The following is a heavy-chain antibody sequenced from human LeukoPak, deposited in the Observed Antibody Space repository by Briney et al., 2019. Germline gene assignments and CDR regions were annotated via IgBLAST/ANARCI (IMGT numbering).Heavy chain of an antibody. Sequence: SETLSLTCAVYGGSFSGYYWSWIRQPPGKGLEWIGEINHSGSTNYNPSLKSRVTISVDTSKNQLSLKLSSVTAADTAVYYCARTVGCSSTSCPRYYYYYGMDVWGQGTTVTVSS. CDR3: ARTVGCSSTSCPRYYYYYGMDV. CDR1: GGSFSGYY. J-gene: IGHJ6*02. CDR2: INHSGST. D-gene: IGHD2-2*01. V-gene: IGHV4-34*01.